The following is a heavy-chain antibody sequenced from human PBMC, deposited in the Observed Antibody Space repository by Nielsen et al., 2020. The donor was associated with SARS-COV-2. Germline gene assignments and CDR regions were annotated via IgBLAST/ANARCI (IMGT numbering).Heavy chain of an antibody. D-gene: IGHD3-10*01. CDR2: ISVSSSYT. Sequence: GESLKISCEASGFTFSDYYMNWIRQAPGKGLERVSYISVSSSYTNYADSVKGRFTISRDNSKNTLYLQMNSLRAEDTAVYYCARVSSGKYGSGNYMDVWGKGTTVTSP. CDR1: GFTFSDYY. J-gene: IGHJ6*03. CDR3: ARVSSGKYGSGNYMDV. V-gene: IGHV3-11*06.